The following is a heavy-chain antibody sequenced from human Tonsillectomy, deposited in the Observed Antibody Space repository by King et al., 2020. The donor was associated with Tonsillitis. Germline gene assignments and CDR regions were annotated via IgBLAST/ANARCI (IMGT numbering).Heavy chain of an antibody. CDR1: GFSLSNARMG. CDR2: IFSNDEK. CDR3: ARITLLWFGDFKPENWYFDL. Sequence: TLKESGPVLVKPPETLTLTCTVSGFSLSNARMGVSWIRQPPGKALEWLAHIFSNDEKSYSTSLKSRLTISKDTSKSQVVLTMTNMDPVDTATYYCARITLLWFGDFKPENWYFDLWGRGTLVTVSS. D-gene: IGHD3-10*01. V-gene: IGHV2-26*01. J-gene: IGHJ2*01.